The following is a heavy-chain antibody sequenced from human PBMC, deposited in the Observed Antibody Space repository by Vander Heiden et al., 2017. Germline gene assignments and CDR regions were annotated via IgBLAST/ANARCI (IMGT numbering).Heavy chain of an antibody. D-gene: IGHD6-6*01. Sequence: QLQLVESGGGVVQPGSSLRLSWAASGFTVSSYGMHWVRQATGKGLEWVAVIWYDGSNKYYADSVKGRFTISRDNSKNTLYLQMNSLRAEDTAVYYCARDGAARGAFDIWGQGTMVTVSS. V-gene: IGHV3-33*01. CDR2: IWYDGSNK. CDR3: ARDGAARGAFDI. J-gene: IGHJ3*02. CDR1: GFTVSSYG.